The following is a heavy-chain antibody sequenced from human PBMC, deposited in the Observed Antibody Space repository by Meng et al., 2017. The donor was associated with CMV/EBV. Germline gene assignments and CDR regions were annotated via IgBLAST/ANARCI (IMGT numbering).Heavy chain of an antibody. J-gene: IGHJ4*02. Sequence: GSLRLSCAVYGGSFSGYYWSWIRQPPGKGLEWIGEINHSGSTNYNPSLKSRVTISVDTSKNQFSLKLSSVTAADTPVYYCARFDNWKACFDYWGQGTLVTVSS. CDR2: INHSGST. D-gene: IGHD1-20*01. CDR3: ARFDNWKACFDY. CDR1: GGSFSGYY. V-gene: IGHV4-34*01.